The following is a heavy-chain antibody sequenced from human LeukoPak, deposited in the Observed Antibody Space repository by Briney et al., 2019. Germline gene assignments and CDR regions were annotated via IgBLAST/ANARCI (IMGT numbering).Heavy chain of an antibody. CDR1: GYTFTGYY. J-gene: IGHJ5*02. V-gene: IGHV1-2*02. Sequence: ASVKVSCKASGYTFTGYYMHWVRQAPGQGLEWMGWINLNSGGTDYAQKFQGRVTMTRDTSIGTAYMELGGLRSDDTAVYYCARVGDCSSTSCYVIDPWGQGTLVTVSS. CDR2: INLNSGGT. D-gene: IGHD2-2*01. CDR3: ARVGDCSSTSCYVIDP.